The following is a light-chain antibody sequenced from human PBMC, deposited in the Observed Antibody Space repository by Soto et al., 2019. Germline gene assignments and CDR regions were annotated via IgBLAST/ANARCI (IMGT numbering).Light chain of an antibody. V-gene: IGKV3-20*01. J-gene: IGKJ1*01. CDR3: QQYGSSGT. Sequence: EIMLSQSPGTLSLSPGERATLSCRASQSVSNNYLAWYQQKPGQAPRLLIYGASNRATGIPDRFSGSGSGTDFTLTISRLEPEDFAEYYCQQYGSSGTFGQGTKVDI. CDR1: QSVSNNY. CDR2: GAS.